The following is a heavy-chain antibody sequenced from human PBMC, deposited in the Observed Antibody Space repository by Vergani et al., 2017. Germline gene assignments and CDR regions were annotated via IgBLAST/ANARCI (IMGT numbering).Heavy chain of an antibody. V-gene: IGHV4-59*01. J-gene: IGHJ5*02. Sequence: QVQLQESGPGLVKPSETLSLTCTVSGGSISSYYWSWIRQPPGKGLEWVGYIYYSGSNNYNPSLKSRVTIAVNTTKKQFTLMLSSVTAADTAVYYCARGGSGSYSYNWFDPWGQGTLVTVSS. CDR3: ARGGSGSYSYNWFDP. D-gene: IGHD3-10*01. CDR2: IYYSGSN. CDR1: GGSISSYY.